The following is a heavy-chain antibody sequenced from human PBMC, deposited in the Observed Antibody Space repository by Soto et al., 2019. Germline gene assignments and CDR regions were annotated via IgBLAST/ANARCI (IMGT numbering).Heavy chain of an antibody. CDR3: TTSLELPLGTDV. J-gene: IGHJ6*02. CDR2: FDPEDGET. Sequence: ASVKVSCKVSVYTLNELSMHWVRQAPGKGLEWMGSFDPEDGETIYTQTFQGRLTLTGDTSTDTAHMELSRLRSEDTAVYYCTTSLELPLGTDVWGQGTTVTVSS. D-gene: IGHD1-7*01. CDR1: VYTLNELS. V-gene: IGHV1-24*01.